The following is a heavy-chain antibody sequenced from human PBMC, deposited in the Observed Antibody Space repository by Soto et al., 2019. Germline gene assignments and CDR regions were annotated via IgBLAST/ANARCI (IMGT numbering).Heavy chain of an antibody. CDR3: AKEVYGSVVA. J-gene: IGHJ5*02. Sequence: SLRLSFAASGFNFDDYAMHWVRQAPGKGLEWVSGISWNSGSIGDADSVKGRFTISRDNAKTSLYLQMNRLRAGDTALYYFAKEVYGSVVAWGQGTLVTVSS. CDR2: ISWNSGSI. V-gene: IGHV3-9*01. CDR1: GFNFDDYA. D-gene: IGHD3-10*01.